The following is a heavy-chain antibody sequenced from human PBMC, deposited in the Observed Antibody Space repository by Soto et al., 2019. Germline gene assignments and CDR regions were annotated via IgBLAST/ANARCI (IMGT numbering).Heavy chain of an antibody. Sequence: AASVKVSCKASGGTFSSYAISWVRQAPGQGLEWMGGIIPIFGTANYAQKFQGRVTITADKSTSTAYMELSSLRAEDTAVYYCTSRPSGMTYHAVFDFWGQGTLVTVSS. CDR1: GGTFSSYA. D-gene: IGHD2-2*01. CDR3: TSRPSGMTYHAVFDF. CDR2: IIPIFGTA. V-gene: IGHV1-69*06. J-gene: IGHJ4*02.